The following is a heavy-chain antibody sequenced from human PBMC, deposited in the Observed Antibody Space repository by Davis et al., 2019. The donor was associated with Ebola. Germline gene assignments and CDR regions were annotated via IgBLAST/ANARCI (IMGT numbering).Heavy chain of an antibody. CDR2: INHSGST. CDR1: GFTFSSYW. CDR3: ARASSGWFYYFDY. V-gene: IGHV4-34*01. Sequence: PGGSLRLSCAASGFTFSSYWMSWVRQSPGKGLEWIGEINHSGSTNYNPSLKSRVTISVDTSKNQFSLKLSSVTAADTAVYYCARASSGWFYYFDYWGQGTLVTVSS. J-gene: IGHJ4*02. D-gene: IGHD6-19*01.